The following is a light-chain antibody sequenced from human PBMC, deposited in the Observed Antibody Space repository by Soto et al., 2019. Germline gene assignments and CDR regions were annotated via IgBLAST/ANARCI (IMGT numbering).Light chain of an antibody. V-gene: IGKV1-5*03. CDR3: QQYNSDST. CDR1: QSISIW. CDR2: KAS. J-gene: IGKJ1*01. Sequence: IQMTQSPSTLSASVGDRVTITCRASQSISIWLAWYQQKPGKAPKLLIYKASSLESEVPSRFSGSGSGTEFTLTINSLQPDESATYYCQQYNSDSTFGQGTKVAIK.